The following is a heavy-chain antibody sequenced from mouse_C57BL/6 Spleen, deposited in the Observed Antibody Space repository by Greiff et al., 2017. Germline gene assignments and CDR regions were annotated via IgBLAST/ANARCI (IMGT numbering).Heavy chain of an antibody. Sequence: VQLQQSGPELVKPGASVKIPCKASGYTFTDYNMDWVKQSHGKSLEWIGDINPNNGGTIYNQKFKGKATLTVDKSSSTAYMELRRLTSEDTAVYYCARSDYSNYGYYAMDYWGQGTSVTVSS. D-gene: IGHD2-5*01. J-gene: IGHJ4*01. CDR3: ARSDYSNYGYYAMDY. CDR2: INPNNGGT. CDR1: GYTFTDYN. V-gene: IGHV1-18*01.